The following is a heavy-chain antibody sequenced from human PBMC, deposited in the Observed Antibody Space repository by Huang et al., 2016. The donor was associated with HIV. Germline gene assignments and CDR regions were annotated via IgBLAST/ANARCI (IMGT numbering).Heavy chain of an antibody. CDR3: ARERMMSWLDDHDAFDI. J-gene: IGHJ3*02. V-gene: IGHV4-34*01. CDR2: INHSGST. D-gene: IGHD1-1*01. CDR1: GGSFSGYY. Sequence: QVQLQQWGAGLLKPSETLSLTCVVYGGSFSGYYWSWIRQSPGKGLEWIGEINHSGSTNYNPSRKSRLTISGDTSKNQFALKLSSVTAADTAVYYCARERMMSWLDDHDAFDIWGQGTMVTVSS.